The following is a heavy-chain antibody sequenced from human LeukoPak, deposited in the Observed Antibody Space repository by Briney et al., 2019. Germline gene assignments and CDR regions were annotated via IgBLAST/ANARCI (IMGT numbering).Heavy chain of an antibody. D-gene: IGHD3-3*01. Sequence: SETLSLTCEVSGVSMTPYYWSWIRQSPGRGLEWIGYIYYSGSTYYNPSLKSRVTISVDTSKNQFSLKLSSVTAADTAVYYCARQGNFWSGYYLLRWFDPWGQGTLVTVSS. CDR1: GVSMTPYY. V-gene: IGHV4-59*04. CDR3: ARQGNFWSGYYLLRWFDP. J-gene: IGHJ5*02. CDR2: IYYSGST.